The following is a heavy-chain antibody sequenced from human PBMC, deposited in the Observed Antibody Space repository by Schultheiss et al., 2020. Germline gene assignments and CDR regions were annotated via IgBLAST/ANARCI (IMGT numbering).Heavy chain of an antibody. J-gene: IGHJ2*01. V-gene: IGHV3-30*18. Sequence: GGSLRLSCVVSGFAFSGYGMHWVRQAPGKGLEWVAVVSNDGSHRFYDDSVKGRFTISRDNSKNTLFLQMDSLRPEDTAVYYCAKGLWLRGPNWYFDLWGRGTLVTVSS. CDR1: GFAFSGYG. CDR2: VSNDGSHR. CDR3: AKGLWLRGPNWYFDL. D-gene: IGHD3-9*01.